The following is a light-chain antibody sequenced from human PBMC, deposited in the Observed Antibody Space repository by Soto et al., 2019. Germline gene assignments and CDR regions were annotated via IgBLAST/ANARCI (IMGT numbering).Light chain of an antibody. V-gene: IGLV1-40*01. J-gene: IGLJ2*01. CDR1: SSNIGARYD. Sequence: QTVVTQPPSVSGAPGQRVTISCTGSSSNIGARYDVHWYQQLPGTAPKLLIYGNSNRPSGVPDRFSGSKSGTSASLAITGLQAEDEADYYCQSYDSSLSVVFGGGTKLTVL. CDR2: GNS. CDR3: QSYDSSLSVV.